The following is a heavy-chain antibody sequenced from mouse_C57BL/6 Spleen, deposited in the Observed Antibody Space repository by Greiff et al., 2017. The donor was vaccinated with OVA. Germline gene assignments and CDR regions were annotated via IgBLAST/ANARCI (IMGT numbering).Heavy chain of an antibody. Sequence: QVQLQQSGAELVKPGASVKISCKASGYAFSSYWMNWVKQRPGKGLEWIGQIYPGDGDTNYNGKFKGKATLTADKSSSTAYMQLSSLTSEDSAVYFCARSGDGPWYFDVWGTGTTVTVSS. D-gene: IGHD3-1*01. CDR3: ARSGDGPWYFDV. J-gene: IGHJ1*03. CDR2: IYPGDGDT. V-gene: IGHV1-80*01. CDR1: GYAFSSYW.